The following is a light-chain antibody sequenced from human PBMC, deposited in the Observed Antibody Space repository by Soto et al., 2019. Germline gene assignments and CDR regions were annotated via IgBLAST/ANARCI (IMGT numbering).Light chain of an antibody. Sequence: QSVLTQPASVSGSPGQSITISCTGTSSDVGGYNYVSWYQQHPGKAPKLMIYDVSNRPSGVSNRFSGSKSGSTASLTISGLQAEDEADYYCSSYTSSITPYVFGTGTKLTVL. CDR2: DVS. CDR3: SSYTSSITPYV. V-gene: IGLV2-14*03. J-gene: IGLJ1*01. CDR1: SSDVGGYNY.